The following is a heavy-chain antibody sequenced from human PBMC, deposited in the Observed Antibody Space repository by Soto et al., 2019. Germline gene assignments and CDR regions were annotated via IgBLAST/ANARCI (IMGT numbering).Heavy chain of an antibody. CDR2: IIPIFGTA. Sequence: ASVKVSCKASGGTFSSYAISWVRQAPGQGLEWMGGIIPIFGTANYAQKFQGRVTITADESTSTAYMELSSLRSEDTAVYYFSCPSRYWNYEKNYSSNGMDAWGQGAAVTVSS. CDR3: SCPSRYWNYEKNYSSNGMDA. CDR1: GGTFSSYA. D-gene: IGHD1-7*01. J-gene: IGHJ6*02. V-gene: IGHV1-69*13.